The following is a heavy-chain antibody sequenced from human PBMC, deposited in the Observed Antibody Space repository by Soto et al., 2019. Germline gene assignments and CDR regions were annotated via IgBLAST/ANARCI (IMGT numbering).Heavy chain of an antibody. D-gene: IGHD3-10*01. CDR1: DDSITSGAYY. CDR3: SGRFWVGGLLFYY. CDR2: IQYRGST. J-gene: IGHJ4*01. V-gene: IGHV4-39*01. Sequence: SETLSLTCTVSDDSITSGAYYWGLIRQPPGKRLEWIGTIQYRGSTYYNPSLKSRGTMSLDTSKNQYSLRLSSVTAADTAVYFCSGRFWVGGLLFYYWG.